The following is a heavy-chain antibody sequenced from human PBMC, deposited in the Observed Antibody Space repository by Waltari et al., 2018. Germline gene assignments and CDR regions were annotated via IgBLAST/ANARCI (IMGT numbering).Heavy chain of an antibody. D-gene: IGHD6-13*01. V-gene: IGHV1-69*15. CDR1: GGTFSSHA. CDR3: ARGFIAAAAPFDY. CDR2: IIPIFGTA. Sequence: QVQLVQSWAEVKKPGSSVQVSCTASGGTFSSHAISSVRQAPGPGLVWMGRIIPIFGTANYAQKFQGRVTITADESTSTAYMELSSLRSEDTAVYYCARGFIAAAAPFDYWGQGTLVTVSS. J-gene: IGHJ4*02.